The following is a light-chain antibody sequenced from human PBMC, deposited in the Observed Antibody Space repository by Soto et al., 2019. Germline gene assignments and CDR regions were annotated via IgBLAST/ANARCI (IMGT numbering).Light chain of an antibody. J-gene: IGLJ1*01. CDR1: NIGSES. CDR3: QVWDSTTDHYV. Sequence: SYELTQPPSVSVAPGQTARITCGGNNIGSESVHWYQQKPGQAPVLVVYVDSDRPSGIPERFSGSKSGNTATLTIGRVEAGDEADYYCQVWDSTTDHYVFGTGTKVTVL. V-gene: IGLV3-21*02. CDR2: VDS.